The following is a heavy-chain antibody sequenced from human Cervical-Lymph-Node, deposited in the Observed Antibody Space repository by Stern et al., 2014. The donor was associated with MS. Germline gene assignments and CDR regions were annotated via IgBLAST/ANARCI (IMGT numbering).Heavy chain of an antibody. CDR3: ANVYSGSHFGDHYYYMDA. Sequence: QVQLVQSGSEVKKPGSSVKVSCKASGGTFSNYGFSWVRQAPGQGLEWMGGIVPMLGTATYAQKFQGRVTITADTSTRTGLMELSSMRSEDTAMYFCANVYSGSHFGDHYYYMDAWGQGTRVTVSS. CDR2: IVPMLGTA. D-gene: IGHD1-26*01. J-gene: IGHJ6*02. V-gene: IGHV1-69*06. CDR1: GGTFSNYG.